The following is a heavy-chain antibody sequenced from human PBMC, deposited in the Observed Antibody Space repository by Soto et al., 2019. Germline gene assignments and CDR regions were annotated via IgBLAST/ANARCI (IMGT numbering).Heavy chain of an antibody. J-gene: IGHJ6*02. V-gene: IGHV3-64D*08. Sequence: PGGSLRLSCSASGFTFSNYAMHWVRQAPGKGLEYVSGISTNGGSTYYADSVKDRFTISRDNSKNTLYLQMSSLRVEDTAIYYCVKVLGSAWYRGMDVWGQGTTVTVSS. CDR2: ISTNGGST. D-gene: IGHD6-19*01. CDR3: VKVLGSAWYRGMDV. CDR1: GFTFSNYA.